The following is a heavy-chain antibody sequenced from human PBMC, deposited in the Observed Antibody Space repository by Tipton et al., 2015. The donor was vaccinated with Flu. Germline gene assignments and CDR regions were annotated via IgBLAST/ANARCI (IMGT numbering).Heavy chain of an antibody. CDR3: VRRISSSSLYYYYGMDV. Sequence: TLSLTCAVYGGSFSGYYWSWIRQPPGKGLEWIGEINHSGSTNYNPSLKSQVTISVDTSKNQFSLKLSSVTAADTAVYYCVRRISSSSLYYYYGMDVWGQGTTVTVSS. CDR1: GGSFSGYY. D-gene: IGHD6-6*01. V-gene: IGHV4-34*01. CDR2: INHSGST. J-gene: IGHJ6*02.